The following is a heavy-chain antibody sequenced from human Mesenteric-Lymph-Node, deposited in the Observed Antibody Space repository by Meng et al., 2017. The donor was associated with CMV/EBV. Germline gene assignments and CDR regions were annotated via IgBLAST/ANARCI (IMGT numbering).Heavy chain of an antibody. CDR2: IYNSGTT. CDR3: ATDTGGYGFDF. CDR1: GDSVSSRTYY. J-gene: IGHJ4*03. D-gene: IGHD2-15*01. V-gene: IGHV4-61*03. Sequence: SETLSLTCTVSGDSVSSRTYYWNWIRQPPGQGLEWIGFIYNSGTTNYNPSLKSRVTISVDTSKNHFSLKLSSVTAADTAVYYCATDTGGYGFDFWGQGTLVTVSS.